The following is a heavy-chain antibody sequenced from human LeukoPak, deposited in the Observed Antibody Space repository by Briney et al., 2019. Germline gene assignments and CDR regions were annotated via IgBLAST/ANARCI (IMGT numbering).Heavy chain of an antibody. CDR3: ARCGEPSYDILTGYSRFDY. CDR1: GYTFTSYY. Sequence: ASVKVSCKAPGYTFTSYYMHWVRQAPGQGLEWMGIINPSGGSTSYAQKFQGRVTMTRDTSTSTVYMELSSLRSEDTAVYYCARCGEPSYDILTGYSRFDYWGQGTLVTVSS. V-gene: IGHV1-46*01. J-gene: IGHJ4*02. D-gene: IGHD3-9*01. CDR2: INPSGGST.